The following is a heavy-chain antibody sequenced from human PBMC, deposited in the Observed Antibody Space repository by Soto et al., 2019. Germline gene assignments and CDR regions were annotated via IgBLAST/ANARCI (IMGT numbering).Heavy chain of an antibody. CDR2: IYYSGST. Sequence: QVQLQESGPGLVKPSETLSLTCTVSGGSISSYYWSWIRQPPGKGLEWIGYIYYSGSTNYNPSLKSRVTISVDTSKNQFSLKLSSVTAADTAVYYCAGWTGDSSGPIGDWFDPWGQGTLVTVSS. CDR1: GGSISSYY. D-gene: IGHD3-22*01. CDR3: AGWTGDSSGPIGDWFDP. V-gene: IGHV4-59*01. J-gene: IGHJ5*02.